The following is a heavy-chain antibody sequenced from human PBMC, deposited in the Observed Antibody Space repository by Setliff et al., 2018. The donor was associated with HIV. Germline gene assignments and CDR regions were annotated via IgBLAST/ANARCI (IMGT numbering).Heavy chain of an antibody. D-gene: IGHD6-19*01. V-gene: IGHV3-23*01. Sequence: GGSLRLSCAASGFSFSSYSMTWVRQAPGKGLEWVSAISGSGGSTYYADSVKGRFTISRDNAKNSLYLQMNSLRAEDTAVYYCAKDGSGWSQHWGQGTRVTVSS. CDR3: AKDGSGWSQH. J-gene: IGHJ1*01. CDR2: ISGSGGST. CDR1: GFSFSSYS.